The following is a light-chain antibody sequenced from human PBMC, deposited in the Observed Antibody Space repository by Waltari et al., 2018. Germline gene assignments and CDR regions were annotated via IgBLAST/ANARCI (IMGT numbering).Light chain of an antibody. CDR2: QTS. Sequence: IVLTQSPGTLSLSPGERATLSCSASQSVSIYLAWYQQKPGQAPRLLIYQTSTRATGIPDRFSGSGSGTDFSLNISGLEPEDFAVYYCQHYKNLPVSFGQGTRVEIK. CDR3: QHYKNLPVS. CDR1: QSVSIY. J-gene: IGKJ1*01. V-gene: IGKV3-20*01.